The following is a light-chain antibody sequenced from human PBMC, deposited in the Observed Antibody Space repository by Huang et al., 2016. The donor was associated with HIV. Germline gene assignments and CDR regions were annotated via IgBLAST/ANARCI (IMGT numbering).Light chain of an antibody. CDR3: QQTYSAPVT. CDR1: QRISSH. V-gene: IGKV1-39*01. Sequence: DIQVTQSPSSLSASVGDRVTITCRTSQRISSHLSWYQQKIGKGPKLLIYSSTVLPSGVPSRFTGSGSGTDFTLTINSLQPEDFATYYCQQTYSAPVTFGGGTGWRSN. J-gene: IGKJ4*01. CDR2: SST.